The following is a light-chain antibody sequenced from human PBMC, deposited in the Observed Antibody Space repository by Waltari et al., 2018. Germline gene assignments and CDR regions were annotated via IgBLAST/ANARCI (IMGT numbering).Light chain of an antibody. CDR2: SSS. CDR1: SSNIGSNV. V-gene: IGLV1-44*01. J-gene: IGLJ3*02. Sequence: QSVLTQPPSASGTPGQRVTISCSGGSSNIGSNVVTWYQQFPGTAPKLLIYSSSQRPSGDPDRCSCSKSGTSASRAISGLQSEDEADFYCASWDDSLNGWVFGGGTKLTVL. CDR3: ASWDDSLNGWV.